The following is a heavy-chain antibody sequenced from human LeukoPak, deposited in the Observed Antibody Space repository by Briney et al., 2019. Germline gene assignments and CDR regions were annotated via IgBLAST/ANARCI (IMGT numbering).Heavy chain of an antibody. Sequence: GGSLRLSCAASGITFSNYWMHWVRQAPGKGLVWVSRISSDGSSTNYADSVKGRFTISRGNAKNTLYLQMNSLRAEDTAVYYCAKGGGKVQDYWGQGTLVTVSS. V-gene: IGHV3-74*01. CDR1: GITFSNYW. D-gene: IGHD4-23*01. J-gene: IGHJ4*02. CDR2: ISSDGSST. CDR3: AKGGGKVQDY.